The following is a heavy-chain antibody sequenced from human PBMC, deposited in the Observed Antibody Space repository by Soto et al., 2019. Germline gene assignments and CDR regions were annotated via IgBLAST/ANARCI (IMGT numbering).Heavy chain of an antibody. J-gene: IGHJ6*02. V-gene: IGHV3-23*01. CDR3: AKVSNYDILTYYYYYGIDV. Sequence: PGRVLRGSREDPGVTCSSNAISWVRQAPGKGLEVDSAISGRVSNPYYSDSVKGRSTISRDNSKNKLYMKMNSLRAEDTDVYYCAKVSNYDILTYYYYYGIDVWGQGTTVTVSS. CDR1: GVTCSSNA. CDR2: ISGRVSNP. D-gene: IGHD3-9*01.